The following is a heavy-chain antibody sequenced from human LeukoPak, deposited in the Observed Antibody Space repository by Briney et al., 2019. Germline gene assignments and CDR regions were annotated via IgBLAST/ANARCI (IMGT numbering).Heavy chain of an antibody. J-gene: IGHJ4*02. CDR1: GYTFTSYD. V-gene: IGHV1-46*01. CDR3: ASVLYCGADCYSGLYFFDY. CDR2: INPSDDST. Sequence: ASVKVSCMASGYTFTSYDMHWVRQAPGQGGEWMGIINPSDDSTSYAQKFQGRVTMTRDRSTNTVYMEMRSLRSEDTAVYYCASVLYCGADCYSGLYFFDYWGQGTLVTVSS. D-gene: IGHD2-21*02.